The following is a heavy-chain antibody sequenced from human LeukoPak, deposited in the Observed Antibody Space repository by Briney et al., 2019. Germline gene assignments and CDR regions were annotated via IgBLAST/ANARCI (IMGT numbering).Heavy chain of an antibody. V-gene: IGHV3-30-3*01. J-gene: IGHJ4*01. D-gene: IGHD1-1*01. CDR3: ARDLSGHWTYDY. Sequence: YYMHWVRQAXGXGXEWVAVISLDGNNEYYADSVKGRFSLSRDNSMSTLYLQLNSLRTEDTAMYYCARDLSGHWTYDYWGQGTLVTVSS. CDR1: YY. CDR2: ISLDGNNE.